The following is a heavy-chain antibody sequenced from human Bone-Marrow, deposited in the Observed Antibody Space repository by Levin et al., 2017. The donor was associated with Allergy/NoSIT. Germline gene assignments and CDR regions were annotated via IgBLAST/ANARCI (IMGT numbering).Heavy chain of an antibody. V-gene: IGHV4-30-2*01. CDR3: ARATGWYYFDY. CDR1: GDSISSAGYS. D-gene: IGHD6-19*01. J-gene: IGHJ4*02. CDR2: KYPTGRT. Sequence: SETLSLTCAVSGDSISSAGYSWGWIRQPLGKGLEWIGYKYPTGRTYYNPSLTSRLTISVDRSKSHFSLEINSVTAADTAVYYCARATGWYYFDYWGQGILVTVSS.